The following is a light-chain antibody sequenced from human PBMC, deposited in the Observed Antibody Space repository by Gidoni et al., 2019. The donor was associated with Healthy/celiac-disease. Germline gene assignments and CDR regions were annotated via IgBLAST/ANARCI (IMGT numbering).Light chain of an antibody. Sequence: EIVMTQSPATLSVSPGERATLSCRDSQSVSSNLAWYQQNPGQAPRLLIYCASTRATGIPARFSGSGSGTEFTLTISSLQSEDFAVYYCQQYNNWPRITFGPGTKVDIK. J-gene: IGKJ3*01. CDR1: QSVSSN. CDR2: CAS. V-gene: IGKV3-15*01. CDR3: QQYNNWPRIT.